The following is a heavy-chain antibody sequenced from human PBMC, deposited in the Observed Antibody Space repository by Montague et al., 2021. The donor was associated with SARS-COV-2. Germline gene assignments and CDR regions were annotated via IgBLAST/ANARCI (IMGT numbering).Heavy chain of an antibody. J-gene: IGHJ3*02. D-gene: IGHD4-17*01. Sequence: SLRRSCAASGFTFSSYAMSWVRQAPGKGLEWVSAISGSGGSTYYADSVKGRLTISRDNSKNTLYLQMNSLRAEDTAVYYCAKTLMTTVTTWAFDIWGQGTMVTVSS. CDR1: GFTFSSYA. V-gene: IGHV3-23*01. CDR2: ISGSGGST. CDR3: AKTLMTTVTTWAFDI.